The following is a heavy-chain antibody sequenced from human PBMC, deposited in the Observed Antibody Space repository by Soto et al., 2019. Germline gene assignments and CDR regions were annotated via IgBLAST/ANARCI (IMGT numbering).Heavy chain of an antibody. J-gene: IGHJ4*02. CDR1: GFTFDDYV. V-gene: IGHV3-9*01. Sequence: EVQLVESGGGLVQPGRSLRLSCAASGFTFDDYVMHWVRQAPGKGLEWVSGISWNSGSIGYADSVKGRFTISRDNAKNSLYLQMNSLRAEDTALYYCAKGTGAPAGMGVDYWGQGTLVTVSS. D-gene: IGHD6-13*01. CDR2: ISWNSGSI. CDR3: AKGTGAPAGMGVDY.